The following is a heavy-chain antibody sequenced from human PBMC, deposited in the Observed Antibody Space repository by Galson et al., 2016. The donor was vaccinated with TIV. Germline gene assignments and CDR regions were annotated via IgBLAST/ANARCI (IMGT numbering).Heavy chain of an antibody. J-gene: IGHJ4*02. Sequence: ETLSLTCTVSGGSVSSASYYWSWIRQPPGRGLEWIGYIYYSRNTHYNPSLKSRVAMSVDTSKNQFSLRLNSVTAADTAVYCCARERYWNGGSDYWGRGTLVTVSS. CDR3: ARERYWNGGSDY. CDR1: GGSVSSASYY. CDR2: IYYSRNT. V-gene: IGHV4-61*01. D-gene: IGHD1-1*01.